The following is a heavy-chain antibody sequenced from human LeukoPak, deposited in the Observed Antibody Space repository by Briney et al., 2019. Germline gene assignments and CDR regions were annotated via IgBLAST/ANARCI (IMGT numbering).Heavy chain of an antibody. J-gene: IGHJ4*02. Sequence: PGGSLRLSCAASGFTFSIYSMNWVRQPPGKGLERVSYISSSSTSIYYADSVKRRFTISRDDAKNSLYLQMNSLRDDDTAVYYCASSDDYGGNRFDYWGQGTLVTVSS. CDR3: ASSDDYGGNRFDY. V-gene: IGHV3-48*02. CDR1: GFTFSIYS. CDR2: ISSSSTSI. D-gene: IGHD4-23*01.